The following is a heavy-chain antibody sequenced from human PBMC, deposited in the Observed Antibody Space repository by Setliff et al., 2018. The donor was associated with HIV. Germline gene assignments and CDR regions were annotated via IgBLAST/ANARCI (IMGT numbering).Heavy chain of an antibody. D-gene: IGHD3-22*01. CDR2: IIPIVTIA. CDR1: GGSFTSYT. J-gene: IGHJ5*02. V-gene: IGHV1-69*04. CDR3: ARERPGDHYESTGYQLADWFAP. Sequence: ASVKVSCKASGGSFTSYTFSWVRQAPGQGLEWMGRIIPIVTIAHYAEQFVGRVTITADKSTSTTYMEVSSLRSEDTAVYYCARERPGDHYESTGYQLADWFAPWGQGTLVTVSS.